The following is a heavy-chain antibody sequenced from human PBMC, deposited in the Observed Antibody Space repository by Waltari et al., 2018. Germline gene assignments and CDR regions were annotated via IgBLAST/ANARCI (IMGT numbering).Heavy chain of an antibody. CDR3: AARGGRAGXXYYGMDV. V-gene: IGHV1-69-2*01. CDR1: GYTLTDYY. Sequence: EVQLVQSGAEVKKPGATVKISXXXSGYTLTDYYMHXVQQAPGKGLEWMGLVDPEDGATIYAEKSQGRVTITADTCTDTAYMELSSLRSXDTAVYYCAARGGRAGXXYYGMDVWGQGTTVTXSX. D-gene: IGHD6-13*01. CDR2: VDPEDGAT. J-gene: IGHJ6*02.